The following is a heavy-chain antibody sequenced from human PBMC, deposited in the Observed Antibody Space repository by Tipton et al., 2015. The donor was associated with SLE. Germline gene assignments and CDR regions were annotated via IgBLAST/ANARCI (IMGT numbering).Heavy chain of an antibody. CDR2: IYYSGGT. CDR1: GGSISSSSYY. J-gene: IGHJ6*03. V-gene: IGHV4-39*07. Sequence: TLSLTCTVSGGSISSSSYYWGWIRQPPGKGLEWIGGIYYSGGTYYHPSLQSRVTISVETSKNQFSLKLSSVTAADTAVYYCARASYYDSSGYPMDYYYYMDVWGKGTTVTVSS. CDR3: ARASYYDSSGYPMDYYYYMDV. D-gene: IGHD3-22*01.